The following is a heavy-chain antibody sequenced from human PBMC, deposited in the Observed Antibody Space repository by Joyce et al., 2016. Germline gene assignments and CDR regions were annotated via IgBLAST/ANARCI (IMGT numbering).Heavy chain of an antibody. D-gene: IGHD1-14*01. J-gene: IGHJ4*02. Sequence: EVHLVESGGGLVQPGGSLRLSCATSGFTFSIYKMHWVRQAPGKGPEWLSYIRHSDNAKSYADSVKGRFTISRDNAKNSLFLQMNSLRAEDTAIYYCAREVDGIFDYWGQGTLVTVSS. CDR1: GFTFSIYK. CDR2: IRHSDNAK. V-gene: IGHV3-48*03. CDR3: AREVDGIFDY.